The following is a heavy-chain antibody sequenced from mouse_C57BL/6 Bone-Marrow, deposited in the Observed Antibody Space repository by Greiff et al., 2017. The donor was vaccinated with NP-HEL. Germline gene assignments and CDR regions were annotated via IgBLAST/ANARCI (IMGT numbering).Heavy chain of an antibody. D-gene: IGHD2-4*01. J-gene: IGHJ3*01. CDR2: INPGSGGT. CDR3: ARGGIYYDYAWFAY. Sequence: QVHVKQSGAELVRPGTSVKVSCKASGYAFTNYLIEWVKQRPGQGLEWIGVINPGSGGTNYNEKFKGKATLTADKSSSTAYMQLSSLTSEDSAVYFCARGGIYYDYAWFAYWGQGTLVTVSA. CDR1: GYAFTNYL. V-gene: IGHV1-54*01.